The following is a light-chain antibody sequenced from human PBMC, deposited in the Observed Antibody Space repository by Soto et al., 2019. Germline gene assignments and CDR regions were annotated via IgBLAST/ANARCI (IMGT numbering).Light chain of an antibody. V-gene: IGKV1-39*01. CDR1: QTINNY. CDR3: QQGFTAPPWT. J-gene: IGKJ1*01. Sequence: DIQMTQSPSSLSASVGDRVTITCRSSQTINNYLNWYQQRPGRAPKLLIYDTSSLQSGVPSRFSGSGSGTVFTLTTSSLQPEDLATYYCQQGFTAPPWTFGQGTKVELK. CDR2: DTS.